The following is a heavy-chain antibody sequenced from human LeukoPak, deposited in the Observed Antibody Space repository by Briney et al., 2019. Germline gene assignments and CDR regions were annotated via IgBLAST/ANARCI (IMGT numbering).Heavy chain of an antibody. D-gene: IGHD1-26*01. CDR2: ISSSSSYI. Sequence: GGSLTLSCAASGFTFRSYNVNWLRRARGEGLEGLSSISSSSSYISYADSVKGRFTISRDNAKNSLYLQMNSLRAEDTAVYYCARRFGGSYLDAFDIWGQGTMVTVSS. V-gene: IGHV3-21*01. CDR3: ARRFGGSYLDAFDI. J-gene: IGHJ3*02. CDR1: GFTFRSYN.